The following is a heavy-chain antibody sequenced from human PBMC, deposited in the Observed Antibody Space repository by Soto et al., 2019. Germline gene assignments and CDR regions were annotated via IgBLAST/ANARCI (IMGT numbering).Heavy chain of an antibody. CDR3: ARDPYGSGSYSRFDP. D-gene: IGHD3-10*01. CDR1: GGSISSGGYY. J-gene: IGHJ5*02. Sequence: PSETLSLTCTVSGGSISSGGYYWSWIRQHPGKGLGWIGYIYYSGSTYYNPSLKSRVTISVDTSKNQFSLKLSSVTAADTAVYYCARDPYGSGSYSRFDPWGQGTLVTVSS. V-gene: IGHV4-31*03. CDR2: IYYSGST.